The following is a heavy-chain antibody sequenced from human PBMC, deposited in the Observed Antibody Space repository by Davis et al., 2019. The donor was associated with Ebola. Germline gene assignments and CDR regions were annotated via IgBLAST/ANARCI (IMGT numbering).Heavy chain of an antibody. J-gene: IGHJ4*02. Sequence: GESLKISCAASGFTFSSYWMSWVRQAPGKGLEWVANIKQDGSEKYYVDSVKGRFTISRDNAKNSLYLQMNSLRAEDTAVYYCAGGYSYGYFYWGQGTLVTVSS. D-gene: IGHD5-18*01. CDR2: IKQDGSEK. CDR3: AGGYSYGYFY. V-gene: IGHV3-7*03. CDR1: GFTFSSYW.